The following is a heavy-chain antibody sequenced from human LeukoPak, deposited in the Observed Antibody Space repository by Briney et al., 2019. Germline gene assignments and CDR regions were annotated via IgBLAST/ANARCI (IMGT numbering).Heavy chain of an antibody. V-gene: IGHV1-2*02. CDR1: GYTFTGYY. Sequence: ASVKVSCKASGYTFTGYYMHWVRQAPGQGLEWMGWINPNSGGTNYAQKFQGRVTMIRDTSISTAYVELSRLRSDDTAVYYCARGVNSYYYDSSGPGLDYWGQGTLVTVSS. CDR3: ARGVNSYYYDSSGPGLDY. J-gene: IGHJ4*02. CDR2: INPNSGGT. D-gene: IGHD3-22*01.